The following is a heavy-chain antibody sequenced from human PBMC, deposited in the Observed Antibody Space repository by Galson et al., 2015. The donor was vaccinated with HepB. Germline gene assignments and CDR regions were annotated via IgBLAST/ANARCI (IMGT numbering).Heavy chain of an antibody. Sequence: SLRLSCAASGFTFRGYSINWVRQAPGKGLECISYISGSSNTIYHADSVKGRFTISRDNAKNTLYLQLNSLRDDDTAVYYCARAPAGRGYNFYYFDYWGQGTLVTVSS. V-gene: IGHV3-48*02. CDR2: ISGSSNTI. CDR3: ARAPAGRGYNFYYFDY. J-gene: IGHJ4*02. CDR1: GFTFRGYS. D-gene: IGHD5-18*01.